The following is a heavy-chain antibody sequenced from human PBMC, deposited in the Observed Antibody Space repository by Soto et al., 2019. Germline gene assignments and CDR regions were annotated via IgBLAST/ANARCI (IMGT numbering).Heavy chain of an antibody. Sequence: QPGGSLRLSCAASGFTFSSYAMSWVRQATGKGLEWVSAISGSGGSTYYADSVKGRFTISRDNSKNTLYLQMNSLRAEDTAVYYSAKFGGTKIAAAGPPAVEFDYWGQGTLVTVSS. CDR2: ISGSGGST. J-gene: IGHJ4*02. D-gene: IGHD6-13*01. CDR1: GFTFSSYA. CDR3: AKFGGTKIAAAGPPAVEFDY. V-gene: IGHV3-23*01.